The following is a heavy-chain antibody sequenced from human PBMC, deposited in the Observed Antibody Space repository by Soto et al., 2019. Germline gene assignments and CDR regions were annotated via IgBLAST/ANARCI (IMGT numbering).Heavy chain of an antibody. CDR1: GYTFTSYG. Sequence: ASVKVSCKASGYTFTSYGISWVRQASGQGLEWMGWISAYNGNTNYAQKLQGRVTMTTDTSTSTAYMELRSLRSDDTAVYYCVRDCQWLVPPYYYYYGMGVWGQGTTVTVSS. CDR2: ISAYNGNT. V-gene: IGHV1-18*01. J-gene: IGHJ6*02. CDR3: VRDCQWLVPPYYYYYGMGV. D-gene: IGHD6-19*01.